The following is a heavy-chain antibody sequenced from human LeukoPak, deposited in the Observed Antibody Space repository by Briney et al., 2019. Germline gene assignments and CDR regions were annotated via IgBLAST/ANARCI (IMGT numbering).Heavy chain of an antibody. J-gene: IGHJ6*03. D-gene: IGHD1-7*01. Sequence: SETLSLTCAVYGGSFSHYYWSWIRQSPGMGLEWIGEINDSGTINYNPSLMSRVTISVDKSKNQFSLKLTSATAADTAVYYCAGRWNYGRNYYIDVWGKGATVSVSS. V-gene: IGHV4-34*01. CDR1: GGSFSHYY. CDR3: AGRWNYGRNYYIDV. CDR2: INDSGTI.